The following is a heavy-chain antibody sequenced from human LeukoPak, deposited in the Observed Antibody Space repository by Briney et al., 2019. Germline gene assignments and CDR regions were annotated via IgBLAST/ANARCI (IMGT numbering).Heavy chain of an antibody. J-gene: IGHJ4*02. CDR1: GGSISSSSYY. Sequence: SETLSLTCTVSGGSISSSSYYWGWLRQPPGKGLAWIGSIYYSGSTYYSQSHKSRVTISVDRSNNQFSLKMRSVIAADTAVDCCARRADYFDRSGYYLYYFDYWGQGTLVTVSS. V-gene: IGHV4-39*01. D-gene: IGHD3-22*01. CDR3: ARRADYFDRSGYYLYYFDY. CDR2: IYYSGST.